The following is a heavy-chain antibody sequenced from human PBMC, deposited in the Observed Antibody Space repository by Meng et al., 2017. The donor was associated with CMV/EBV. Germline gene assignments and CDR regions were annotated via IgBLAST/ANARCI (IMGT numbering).Heavy chain of an antibody. J-gene: IGHJ6*02. Sequence: SETLSPTCAVYGGSFSGYYWSWSRQLPGKGLEWIGEINHSGSTNYNPSLKSRVTISVDTSKNQFSLKLSSVTAADTAVYSCARGKPCYYYYGMDVWGQGTTVTVSS. CDR1: GGSFSGYY. V-gene: IGHV4-34*01. CDR3: ARGKPCYYYYGMDV. CDR2: INHSGST.